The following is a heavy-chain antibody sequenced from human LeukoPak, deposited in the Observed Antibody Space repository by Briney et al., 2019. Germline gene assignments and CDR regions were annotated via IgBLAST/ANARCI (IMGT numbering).Heavy chain of an antibody. V-gene: IGHV1-2*02. CDR3: ARVRWYSRLFDY. CDR2: INPNSGGT. CDR1: GYTFTGYY. Sequence: ASVKVSCKASGYTFTGYYMHWVRQAPGQGLEWMGWINPNSGGTNYAQKFQGRVTMTGDTSISTAYMELSRLRSDDTAVYYCARVRWYSRLFDYWGQGTLVTVSS. D-gene: IGHD5-24*01. J-gene: IGHJ4*02.